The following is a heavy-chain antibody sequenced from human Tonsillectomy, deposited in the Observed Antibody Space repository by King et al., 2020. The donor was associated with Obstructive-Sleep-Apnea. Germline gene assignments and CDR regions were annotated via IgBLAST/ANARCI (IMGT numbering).Heavy chain of an antibody. J-gene: IGHJ2*01. CDR3: ASRDYCTSTTCYDGIAHWYFDL. CDR2: IRYDGSNK. V-gene: IGHV3-30*02. Sequence: VQLVESGGGVVQPGGSLRLSCAASGFTFSSYDMHWVRQAPGKGLEWVAFIRYDGSNKYYADSVKGRFTISRDNSKKTLYLHMNSLRADDTAVYYCASRDYCTSTTCYDGIAHWYFDLWGRGTLVTVSS. CDR1: GFTFSSYD. D-gene: IGHD2-2*01.